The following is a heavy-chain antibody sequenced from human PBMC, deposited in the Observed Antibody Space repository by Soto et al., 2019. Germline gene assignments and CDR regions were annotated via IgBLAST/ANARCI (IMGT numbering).Heavy chain of an antibody. CDR3: AHYGSGSYYNRGHWGY. J-gene: IGHJ4*02. Sequence: QITLKESGPTLVKPTQTLTLTCTFSGFSLSTSGVGVGWIRQPPGKALEWLALIYWDDDKRYSPSLKSRLTITXXPXKXXVVLTMTNMDPVDTATYYCAHYGSGSYYNRGHWGYWGQGTLVTVSS. CDR1: GFSLSTSGVG. V-gene: IGHV2-5*02. D-gene: IGHD3-10*01. CDR2: IYWDDDK.